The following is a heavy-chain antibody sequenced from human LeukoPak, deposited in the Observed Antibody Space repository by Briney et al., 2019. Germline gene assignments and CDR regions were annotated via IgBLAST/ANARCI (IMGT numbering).Heavy chain of an antibody. J-gene: IGHJ3*02. CDR2: ISWNGNTI. D-gene: IGHD4-17*01. Sequence: QPGRSLRLSCAASGFTFDDYAMHWVRQVPGKGLEWVSGISWNGNTISYADSVKGRFTISRDNAKNSLYLQMNSLRAEDTALFYCAKNFDYGDTSLVAFDIWGQGTMVTVSS. CDR3: AKNFDYGDTSLVAFDI. V-gene: IGHV3-9*01. CDR1: GFTFDDYA.